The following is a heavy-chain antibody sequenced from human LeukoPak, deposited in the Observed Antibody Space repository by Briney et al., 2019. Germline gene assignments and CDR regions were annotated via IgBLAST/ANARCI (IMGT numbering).Heavy chain of an antibody. CDR3: ARDADCNGGICFGTSWFDP. J-gene: IGHJ5*02. Sequence: PSETLSLTCSVSGDSISSGPYYWSWIRQPAGEALEWIGYIYTGGDTKYSPSLRSRVTISIDKSKNEFSLRLTSVTAADTAVYFCARDADCNGGICFGTSWFDPWGQGTQVTVSP. CDR1: GDSISSGPYY. CDR2: IYTGGDT. D-gene: IGHD2-21*01. V-gene: IGHV4-61*09.